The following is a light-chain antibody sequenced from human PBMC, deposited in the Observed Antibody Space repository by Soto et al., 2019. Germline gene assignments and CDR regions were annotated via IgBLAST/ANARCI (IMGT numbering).Light chain of an antibody. CDR2: GAS. J-gene: IGKJ1*01. CDR3: QQYGRSPPT. Sequence: EIVLTQSPGTLSLSPGERATLSCRASQGVASRLLAWYQQKPGQAPRLLIHGASTRATGIPDRFSGSGSGTDFTLTISRLEPEDFATYHCQQYGRSPPTFGQGTKVDIK. V-gene: IGKV3-20*01. CDR1: QGVASRL.